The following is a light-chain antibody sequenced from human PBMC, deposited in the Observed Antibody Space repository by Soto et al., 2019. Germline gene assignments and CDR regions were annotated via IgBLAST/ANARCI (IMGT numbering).Light chain of an antibody. CDR2: GTS. V-gene: IGKV3-20*01. CDR3: QQYGSSSWT. CDR1: ESVSSSY. J-gene: IGKJ1*01. Sequence: EVVLTQCPGTLSKNQGERATLSCRASESVSSSYLAWYQQKAGQAPRLIIYGTSSRATAIPDRFSGSGSGTDFTLTISRLEPEDCAVYYCQQYGSSSWTFGQGTKVDIK.